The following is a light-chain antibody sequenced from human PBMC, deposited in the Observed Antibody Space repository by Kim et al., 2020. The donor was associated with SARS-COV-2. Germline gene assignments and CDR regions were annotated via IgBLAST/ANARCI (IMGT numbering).Light chain of an antibody. Sequence: PWGKADLSSGPARQVVDQLGWYQQEPSQAPRLVIYDTSNRDAGIPTRFSGSGSGTDIALTISSPEPEDFANYLYQHHGKGTPELTVGEGTRLEIK. CDR2: DTS. V-gene: IGKV3-11*01. CDR1: RQVVDQ. CDR3: QHHGKGTPELT. J-gene: IGKJ5*01.